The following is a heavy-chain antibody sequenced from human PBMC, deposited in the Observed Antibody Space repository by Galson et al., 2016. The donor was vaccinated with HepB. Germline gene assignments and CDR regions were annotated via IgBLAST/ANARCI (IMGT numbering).Heavy chain of an antibody. J-gene: IGHJ4*02. Sequence: SVKVSCKASGYTFTSYGISWVRQAPGEGLEWMGWISAYNGNTNYAQKVQGRVTMTTDRSTSTAYMELRSLRSDDTAVYYCVRDILRFLEWSLYSPPGDYWGQGTLVTVSS. CDR2: ISAYNGNT. D-gene: IGHD3-3*01. CDR3: VRDILRFLEWSLYSPPGDY. CDR1: GYTFTSYG. V-gene: IGHV1-18*01.